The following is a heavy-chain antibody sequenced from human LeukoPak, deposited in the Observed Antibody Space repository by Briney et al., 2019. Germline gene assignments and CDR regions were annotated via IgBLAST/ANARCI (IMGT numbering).Heavy chain of an antibody. Sequence: SGTLSLTCAVSGGSISSSNWWSWVRQPPGKGLEWIGEIYHSGSTNYNPSLKSRVTISVDKSKNQFSLKLSSVTAADTAVYYCARAYSSSSFYFDYWGQGTLVTVSS. D-gene: IGHD6-6*01. J-gene: IGHJ4*02. CDR3: ARAYSSSSFYFDY. V-gene: IGHV4-4*02. CDR1: GGSISSSNW. CDR2: IYHSGST.